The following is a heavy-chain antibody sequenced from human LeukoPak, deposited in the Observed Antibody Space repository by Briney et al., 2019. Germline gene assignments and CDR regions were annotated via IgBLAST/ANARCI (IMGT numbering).Heavy chain of an antibody. V-gene: IGHV3-48*03. J-gene: IGHJ4*02. CDR3: ARGTTYYYDSSGYCQDY. CDR2: ISSSGSTI. Sequence: GGSLRLSCAASGFTFSSYEMNWVRQAPGKGLEWVSYISSSGSTIYYADSVKGRFTISRDNAKNSLYLQMNSLRAEDTAVYYCARGTTYYYDSSGYCQDYWGQGTLVTVSS. CDR1: GFTFSSYE. D-gene: IGHD3-22*01.